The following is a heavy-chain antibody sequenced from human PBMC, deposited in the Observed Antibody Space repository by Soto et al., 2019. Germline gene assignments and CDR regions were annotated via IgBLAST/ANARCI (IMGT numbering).Heavy chain of an antibody. CDR2: ISAYNGNT. CDR3: ARAQRFTIFGATGRDTGMDV. D-gene: IGHD3-3*01. CDR1: GYTFTSYG. V-gene: IGHV1-18*04. Sequence: ASVKVSCKASGYTFTSYGISWVRQAPGQGLEWMGWISAYNGNTNYAQKLQGRVTMTTDTSTSTAYMELRSLRSDDTAVYHCARAQRFTIFGATGRDTGMDVWGQGTTVTVSS. J-gene: IGHJ6*02.